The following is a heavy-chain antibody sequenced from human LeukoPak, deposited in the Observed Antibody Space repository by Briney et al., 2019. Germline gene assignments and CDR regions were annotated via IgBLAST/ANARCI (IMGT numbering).Heavy chain of an antibody. Sequence: SETLSLTCAVYGGSFSGYYWSWIRQPPGKGLEWSGEINHSGSTNYNPSLKSRVTRSVDTSKNQFSLKLSSATAADTAVYYGAGGAFWRLGYYGMDVWGQGTTVTVSS. V-gene: IGHV4-34*01. CDR3: AGGAFWRLGYYGMDV. CDR1: GGSFSGYY. J-gene: IGHJ6*02. D-gene: IGHD3-3*01. CDR2: INHSGST.